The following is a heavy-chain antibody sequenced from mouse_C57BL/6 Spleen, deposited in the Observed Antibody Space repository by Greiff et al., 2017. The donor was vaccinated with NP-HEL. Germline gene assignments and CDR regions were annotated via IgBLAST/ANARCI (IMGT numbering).Heavy chain of an antibody. D-gene: IGHD1-1*01. CDR3: AITTVVATKGYYAMDY. CDR1: GYTFTSYW. J-gene: IGHJ4*01. Sequence: QVQLKQPGTELVKPGASVKLSCKASGYTFTSYWMHWVKQRPGQGLEWIGNINPSNGGTNYNEKFKSKATLTVDKSSSTAYMQLSSLTSEDSAVYYCAITTVVATKGYYAMDYWGQGTSVTVSS. V-gene: IGHV1-53*01. CDR2: INPSNGGT.